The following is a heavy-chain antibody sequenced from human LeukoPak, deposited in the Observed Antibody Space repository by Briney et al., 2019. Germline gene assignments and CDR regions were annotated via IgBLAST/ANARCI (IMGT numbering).Heavy chain of an antibody. CDR3: ARDRQQKAPAYYFDY. CDR2: INPSGGST. D-gene: IGHD1/OR15-1a*01. V-gene: IGHV1-46*01. Sequence: ASVKVSCKASGYTFTSYYMHLVRQAPGQGLEWMGIINPSGGSTSYAQKFQGRVTMTRDTSTSTVYMELSSLRSEDTAVYYCARDRQQKAPAYYFDYWGQGTLVTVSS. J-gene: IGHJ4*02. CDR1: GYTFTSYY.